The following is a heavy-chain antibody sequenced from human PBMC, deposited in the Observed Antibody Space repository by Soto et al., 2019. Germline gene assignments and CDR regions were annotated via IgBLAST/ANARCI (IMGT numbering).Heavy chain of an antibody. Sequence: EVQLLESGGGLVQPGGSLRLSCAASGFTFSSYAMSWVRQAPGKGLEWVSAISGSGGSTYYADSVKGRFTISRDNSKNTLYLQMNSLRAEDTAVYYCAKGGITIFGVVITYFDYWGQRTLVTVSS. CDR2: ISGSGGST. CDR1: GFTFSSYA. J-gene: IGHJ4*02. D-gene: IGHD3-3*01. V-gene: IGHV3-23*01. CDR3: AKGGITIFGVVITYFDY.